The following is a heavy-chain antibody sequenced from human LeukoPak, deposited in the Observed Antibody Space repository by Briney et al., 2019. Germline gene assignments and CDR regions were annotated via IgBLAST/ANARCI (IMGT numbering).Heavy chain of an antibody. CDR1: GFTFTIFG. Sequence: PGGSLRLSCAASGFTFTIFGFSWVRQAPGKVPEWVSYIDARSGITYYADSVQGRFTISRDNAQESVFLQMNSLRADDTAVYYCARTYDFGRGPPGDAFDNWGPGTLVTVSS. CDR2: IDARSGIT. CDR3: ARTYDFGRGPPGDAFDN. D-gene: IGHD3-3*01. V-gene: IGHV3-48*01. J-gene: IGHJ3*02.